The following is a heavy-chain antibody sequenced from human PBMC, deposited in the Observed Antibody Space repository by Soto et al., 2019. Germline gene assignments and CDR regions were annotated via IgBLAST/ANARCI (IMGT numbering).Heavy chain of an antibody. V-gene: IGHV3-23*01. CDR2: ISGSGGST. Sequence: PGGSLRLSCAASGFTVSSNYMSWVRQAPGKGLEWVSAISGSGGSTYYADSVKGRFTISRDNSKNTLYLQMNSLRAEDTAVYYCAKEEGLHFDYWGQGTLVTVSS. CDR3: AKEEGLHFDY. CDR1: GFTVSSNY. D-gene: IGHD5-18*01. J-gene: IGHJ4*02.